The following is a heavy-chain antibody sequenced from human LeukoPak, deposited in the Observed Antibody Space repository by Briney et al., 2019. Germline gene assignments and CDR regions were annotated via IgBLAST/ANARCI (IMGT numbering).Heavy chain of an antibody. V-gene: IGHV3-74*01. J-gene: IGHJ6*03. Sequence: GGSLRLSCAASGFTFSSHWMHWARQAPGKGLVWVSRINTDGSTTNYADSEKGRFTISRDNAENTLYLQIDSLRAEDAAVYYCARGASGAYYMDVWGKGTTVTVSS. CDR1: GFTFSSHW. D-gene: IGHD3-16*01. CDR2: INTDGSTT. CDR3: ARGASGAYYMDV.